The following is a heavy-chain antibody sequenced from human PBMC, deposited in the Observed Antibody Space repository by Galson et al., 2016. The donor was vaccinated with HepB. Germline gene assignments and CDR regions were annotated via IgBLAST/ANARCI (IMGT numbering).Heavy chain of an antibody. D-gene: IGHD4-23*01. CDR3: ARESYYGGNSLDQYYFDY. CDR2: ITSSSSTI. CDR1: GFTFSSYR. Sequence: SLRLSCAVSGFTFSSYRMDWVRQAPGKGLEWVSYITSSSSTIYYADSVKGRFTISRDNAKNSLYLQMNSLRDEDTAVYYCARESYYGGNSLDQYYFDYWGQGTLVTVSS. V-gene: IGHV3-48*02. J-gene: IGHJ4*02.